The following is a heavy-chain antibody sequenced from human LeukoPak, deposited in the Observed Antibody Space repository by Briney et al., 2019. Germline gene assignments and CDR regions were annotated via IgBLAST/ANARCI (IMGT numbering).Heavy chain of an antibody. CDR1: GFTFSDYY. CDR2: ITSSSYT. CDR3: ARDAGGYYPDY. J-gene: IGHJ4*02. Sequence: GGSLRLSCAASGFTFSDYYMSWIHQAPGKGLEWVSYITSSSYTNYADSVKGRFTISRDNAKNSLYLQMNSLRPEDTAVYYCARDAGGYYPDYWGQGTLVTVSS. D-gene: IGHD3-22*01. V-gene: IGHV3-11*06.